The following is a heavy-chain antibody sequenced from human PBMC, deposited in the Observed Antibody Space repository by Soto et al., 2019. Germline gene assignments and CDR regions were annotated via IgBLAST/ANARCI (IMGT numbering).Heavy chain of an antibody. CDR2: IYYSGST. CDR1: GGSISNYY. Sequence: SETLSLTCTVSGGSISNYYWNWIRQPPGKGLEWIGSIYYSGSTSYNPSLKSRATMSVDTSKNQFSLKLTSVTAADAAVYYCARTCFDSGTYYNSCFDPWGQGTLVTVSS. D-gene: IGHD3-10*01. J-gene: IGHJ5*02. CDR3: ARTCFDSGTYYNSCFDP. V-gene: IGHV4-59*12.